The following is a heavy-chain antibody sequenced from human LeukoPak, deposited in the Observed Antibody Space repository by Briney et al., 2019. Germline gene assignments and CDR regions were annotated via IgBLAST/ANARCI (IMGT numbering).Heavy chain of an antibody. CDR3: AKAYWNYYDSSGYYYGGAFDI. CDR1: GFTFSSYA. D-gene: IGHD3-22*01. Sequence: PGGSLRLPCAASGFTFSSYAMSWVRQAPGKGLEWVSAISGSGGSTYYADSVKGRFTISRDNSKNTLYLQMNSLRAEDTAVYYCAKAYWNYYDSSGYYYGGAFDIWGQGTMVTVSS. J-gene: IGHJ3*02. CDR2: ISGSGGST. V-gene: IGHV3-23*01.